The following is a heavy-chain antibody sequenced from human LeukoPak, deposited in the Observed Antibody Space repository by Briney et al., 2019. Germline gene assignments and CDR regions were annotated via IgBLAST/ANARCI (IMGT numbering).Heavy chain of an antibody. D-gene: IGHD3-22*01. CDR1: GYRFNAYW. Sequence: GESLKISCKGSGYRFNAYWIAWVRQMPGKGLEWMGIIYPDDSDTRYSPSFQGQVTISADKSVRTAYLQWSSLKASDTAMYYCTRPNITSYYDSRGYDAFDVWGQGTMVTVSS. V-gene: IGHV5-51*01. J-gene: IGHJ3*01. CDR3: TRPNITSYYDSRGYDAFDV. CDR2: IYPDDSDT.